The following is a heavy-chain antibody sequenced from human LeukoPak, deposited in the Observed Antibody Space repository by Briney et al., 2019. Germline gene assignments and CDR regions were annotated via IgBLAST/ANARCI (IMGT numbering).Heavy chain of an antibody. Sequence: SEPLSLTCTVSGGSISSYHWSWIRQPPGKGLEGIGYIYYSGSTNYNPSLKSRVTISVDTSKNQFSLKLSSVTAADTAVYYCARHDGSGWHGYFDLWGRGTLVTVSS. CDR1: GGSISSYH. CDR2: IYYSGST. J-gene: IGHJ2*01. D-gene: IGHD6-19*01. V-gene: IGHV4-59*08. CDR3: ARHDGSGWHGYFDL.